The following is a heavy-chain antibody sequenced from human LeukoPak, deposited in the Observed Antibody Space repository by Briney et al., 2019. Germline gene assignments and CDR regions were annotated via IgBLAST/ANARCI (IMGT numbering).Heavy chain of an antibody. CDR2: INHNGTEK. CDR3: ARWIGGFDF. J-gene: IGHJ4*02. Sequence: GGSLRLSCAASGFSFSGYWMNWVRQTPGKGLEWVANINHNGTEKYYLDSMEGRFTISRDNTKNSLFLQMNSLRAEDTAVYYCARWIGGFDFWGQGDLVTVSS. D-gene: IGHD3-10*01. CDR1: GFSFSGYW. V-gene: IGHV3-7*01.